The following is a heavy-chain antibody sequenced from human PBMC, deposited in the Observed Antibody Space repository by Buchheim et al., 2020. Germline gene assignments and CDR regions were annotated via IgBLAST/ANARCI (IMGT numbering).Heavy chain of an antibody. V-gene: IGHV3-48*04. Sequence: EVQLVESGGGLVQPGWSLRLSCVASGFTLSSYSMNWVRQAPGKGLEWVSYINSNSESKHYADSVKGRFTISRDNAKNSLYLQMNSLRAEDTARYYCARKSGGLDYWGQGTL. D-gene: IGHD2-15*01. CDR3: ARKSGGLDY. CDR1: GFTLSSYS. J-gene: IGHJ4*02. CDR2: INSNSESK.